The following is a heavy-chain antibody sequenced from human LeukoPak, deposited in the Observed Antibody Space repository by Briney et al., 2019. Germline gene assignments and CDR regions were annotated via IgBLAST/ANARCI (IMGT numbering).Heavy chain of an antibody. Sequence: SETLSLTCAVSGYSISSGYYWGWIRQPPGKGLEWIGSIYHSGSTYYNPSLKSRVTISVDTTKNQFSLKLSSVTAADPAVYYCARERGWELLLDYWGQGTLVTVSS. CDR3: ARERGWELLLDY. J-gene: IGHJ4*02. CDR1: GYSISSGYY. D-gene: IGHD1-26*01. CDR2: IYHSGST. V-gene: IGHV4-38-2*02.